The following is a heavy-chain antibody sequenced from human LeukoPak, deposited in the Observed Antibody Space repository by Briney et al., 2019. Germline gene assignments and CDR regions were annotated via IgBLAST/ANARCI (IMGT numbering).Heavy chain of an antibody. V-gene: IGHV1-2*02. CDR3: ARDYGTVTSPTDY. J-gene: IGHJ4*02. Sequence: GASVKVSCKASGYTFTGYYMHWVRQAPGQGLEWMGWINPNSGGTNYAQKFQGRVTMTRDTSISTAYMELSRLRSDDTAVYYCARDYGTVTSPTDYWGQGTLVTVSS. D-gene: IGHD4-17*01. CDR2: INPNSGGT. CDR1: GYTFTGYY.